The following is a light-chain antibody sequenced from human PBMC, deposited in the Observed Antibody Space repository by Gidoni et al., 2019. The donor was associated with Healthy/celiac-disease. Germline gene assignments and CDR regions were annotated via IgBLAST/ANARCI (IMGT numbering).Light chain of an antibody. CDR2: GAS. Sequence: EIVLTHSPGTLSLSPGERATLSCRASQSVSSSYLAWYQQKPGQAPRLLIYGASSRATGLPDRFSGSGSGTDFTLTISRLEPEDFAVYYCQQYGSSPPITFGGGTKVEIK. CDR3: QQYGSSPPIT. CDR1: QSVSSSY. V-gene: IGKV3-20*01. J-gene: IGKJ4*01.